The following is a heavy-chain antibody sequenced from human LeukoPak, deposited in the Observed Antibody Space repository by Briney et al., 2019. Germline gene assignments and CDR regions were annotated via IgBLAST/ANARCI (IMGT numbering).Heavy chain of an antibody. CDR3: ARLSGPYAAAPN. D-gene: IGHD6-13*01. Sequence: GGSLRLSCAASRFTFGSSWMSWVRQAPGKGLEWVANIKQDESEKYYVDSVKGRFTISRDNAKNSLYLQMNSLRAEDTAVYYCARLSGPYAAAPNWGQGTLVTVSS. CDR1: RFTFGSSW. CDR2: IKQDESEK. V-gene: IGHV3-7*01. J-gene: IGHJ4*02.